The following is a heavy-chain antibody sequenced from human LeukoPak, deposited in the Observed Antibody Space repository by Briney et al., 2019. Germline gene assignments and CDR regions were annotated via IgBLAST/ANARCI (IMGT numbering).Heavy chain of an antibody. D-gene: IGHD1-26*01. J-gene: IGHJ5*02. V-gene: IGHV5-51*01. CDR1: WYSLTSLW. Sequence: GGAPKISRKGSWYSLTSLWIGRVRPMPGKGLEGMGIIYPGDSDTRYSPSFQGQVTISADKSISTAYLQWSSLKASDTAMYYCARHIGGSYYWFDPWGQGTLVTVSS. CDR2: IYPGDSDT. CDR3: ARHIGGSYYWFDP.